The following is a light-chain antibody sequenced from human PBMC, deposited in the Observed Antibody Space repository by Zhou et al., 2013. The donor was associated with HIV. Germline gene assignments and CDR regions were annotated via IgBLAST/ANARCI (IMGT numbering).Light chain of an antibody. CDR3: TSYAGSNNGV. J-gene: IGLJ3*02. CDR2: EVI. CDR1: SSDINGSNF. V-gene: IGLV2-8*01. Sequence: QSALTQPPSASGSPGQSVTISCTGTSSDINGSNFVSWFQQHPGKAPKLLIFEVIKRPSGVPHRFSGSKSVNTASLTVSGLQAEDVAAYSYTSYAGSNNGVFGGGTKLTVL.